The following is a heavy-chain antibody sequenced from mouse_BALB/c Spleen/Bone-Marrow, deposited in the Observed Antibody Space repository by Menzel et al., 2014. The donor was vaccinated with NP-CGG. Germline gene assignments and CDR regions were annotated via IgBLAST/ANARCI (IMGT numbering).Heavy chain of an antibody. CDR3: ARRIYYAMGY. V-gene: IGHV1-54*01. D-gene: IGHD2-1*01. CDR1: GYAFTNYL. CDR2: INPGSGGT. J-gene: IGHJ2*01. Sequence: QVQLQQSGPELVRPGTLVKVSCKASGYAFTNYLMEWIKQRPGQGLEWIGVINPGSGGTNYNENFKGKATLTADKSSSTAYMQLSSLTSDDSAVYFCARRIYYAMGYWGQGTTLTVSS.